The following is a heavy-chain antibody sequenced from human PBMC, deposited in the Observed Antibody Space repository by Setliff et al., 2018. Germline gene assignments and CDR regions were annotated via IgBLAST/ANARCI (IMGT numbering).Heavy chain of an antibody. CDR2: IRTKTYGGTA. CDR3: TRDPGGYDFDP. V-gene: IGHV3-49*04. CDR1: GFSLGDYA. Sequence: GGSLRLSCTGSGFSLGDYAMYWVRQTPGKGLEWVGFIRTKTYGGTAEYAASVKGRFILSRDDARNIAYLQMNGLTTEDTAVYYCTRDPGGYDFDPWGQGTLVTVSS. D-gene: IGHD5-12*01. J-gene: IGHJ5*02.